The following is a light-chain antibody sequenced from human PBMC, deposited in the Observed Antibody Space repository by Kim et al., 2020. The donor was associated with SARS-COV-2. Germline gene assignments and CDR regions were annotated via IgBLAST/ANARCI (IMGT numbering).Light chain of an antibody. V-gene: IGKV1-5*03. CDR1: QSINTW. CDR2: QAS. CDR3: QHYNSYPTT. Sequence: DIQMTQSPSTLSASVGDRVTITCLASQSINTWLAWYQQKPGRGPNLLIYQASRLESGVPSRFSGSGFGTEFTLTISSLQPDDFATYYCQHYNSYPTTFGGGTKVDIK. J-gene: IGKJ4*01.